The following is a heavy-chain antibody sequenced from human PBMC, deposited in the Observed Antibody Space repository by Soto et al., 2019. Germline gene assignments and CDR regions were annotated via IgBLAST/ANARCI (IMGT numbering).Heavy chain of an antibody. Sequence: QLQLQESGLGLVKPSETLSLTCTVSGDSISSSTYFWGCIRQPPGKGLEWIGSIYYTGSTYYNPSLKSRVTMSVDTSKNQFSLRLSSVTAADTAVYYCARHGRDAYSNWFDPWGQGTLVTVSS. CDR1: GDSISSSTYF. D-gene: IGHD2-21*01. CDR3: ARHGRDAYSNWFDP. CDR2: IYYTGST. J-gene: IGHJ5*02. V-gene: IGHV4-39*01.